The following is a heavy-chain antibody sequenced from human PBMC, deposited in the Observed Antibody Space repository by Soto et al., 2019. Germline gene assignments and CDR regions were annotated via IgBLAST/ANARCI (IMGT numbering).Heavy chain of an antibody. D-gene: IGHD2-8*01. CDR2: ISYDGSNK. CDR1: GFTFSNYG. Sequence: QVQLVESGGGVVQPGRSLRLSCAASGFTFSNYGMHWVRQAPGKGLEGVAVISYDGSNKYYADSVKGRFTVSRDNSKHTLYLQMNSLRTEDTAVYYCAKDVILWTNYFYCGMDVWGQGPTVTVSS. CDR3: AKDVILWTNYFYCGMDV. V-gene: IGHV3-30*18. J-gene: IGHJ6*02.